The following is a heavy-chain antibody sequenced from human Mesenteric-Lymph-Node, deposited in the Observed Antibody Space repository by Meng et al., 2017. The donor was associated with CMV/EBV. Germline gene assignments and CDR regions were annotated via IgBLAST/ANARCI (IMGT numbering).Heavy chain of an antibody. J-gene: IGHJ4*02. V-gene: IGHV3-53*01. CDR2: IYSGGST. CDR3: ARGDSRGYFSDY. D-gene: IGHD3-22*01. CDR1: GFNVSSNY. Sequence: GESLKISCAASGFNVSSNYMNWVRQAPGKRLEWVSVIYSGGSTYYADSAKGRFTLSRDNSKNTLYLQMNSLRAEDTAVYYCARGDSRGYFSDYWGQGTLVTVSS.